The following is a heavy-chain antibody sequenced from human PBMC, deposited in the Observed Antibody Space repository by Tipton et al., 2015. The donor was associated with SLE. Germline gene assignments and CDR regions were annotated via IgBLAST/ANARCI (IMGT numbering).Heavy chain of an antibody. J-gene: IGHJ4*02. CDR2: IYYSGST. CDR1: GGSISSSSYY. CDR3: ARGKLDIGSSCN. V-gene: IGHV4-39*07. Sequence: TLSLTCTVSGGSISSSSYYWGWIRQPPGKGLEWIGSIYYSGSTYYDPSLKSRVTISVDTSKNQFSLKLSSVTAADTAVYYCARGKLDIGSSCNWGQGTLVTVSS. D-gene: IGHD6-13*01.